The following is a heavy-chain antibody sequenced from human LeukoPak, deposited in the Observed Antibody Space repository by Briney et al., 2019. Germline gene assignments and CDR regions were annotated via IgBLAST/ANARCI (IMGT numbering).Heavy chain of an antibody. V-gene: IGHV3-23*01. D-gene: IGHD1-26*01. CDR2: ILNNDIGSNA. Sequence: GGSLRLSCTASGFTFSSSTMSWVRQAPGKRPEWVSGILNNDIGSNAYYADAVKGRFTISRDDSKSTLYLGMNSLRAEDTAMYYCVKEIKYVGATYLHSWGQGTLVTVSS. J-gene: IGHJ4*02. CDR1: GFTFSSST. CDR3: VKEIKYVGATYLHS.